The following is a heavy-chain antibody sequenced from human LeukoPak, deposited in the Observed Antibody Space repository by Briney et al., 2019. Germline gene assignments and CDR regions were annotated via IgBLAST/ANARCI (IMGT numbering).Heavy chain of an antibody. CDR3: ARDGGVYYDFWSGPAYYGMDV. CDR1: GGTFSSYA. J-gene: IGHJ6*02. D-gene: IGHD3-3*01. Sequence: SVKVSCKASGGTFSSYAISWVRQAPGQGLEWMGGIIPIVGTANYAQKFQGRVTITADESTSTAYMELSSLRSEDTAVYYCARDGGVYYDFWSGPAYYGMDVWGQGTTVTVSS. CDR2: IIPIVGTA. V-gene: IGHV1-69*01.